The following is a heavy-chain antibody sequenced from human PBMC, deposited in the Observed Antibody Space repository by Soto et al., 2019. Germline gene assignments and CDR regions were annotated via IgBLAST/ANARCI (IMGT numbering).Heavy chain of an antibody. CDR1: GGTFSSYA. D-gene: IGHD3-22*01. Sequence: SVKVSWKASGGTFSSYAISWVRQAPGQGLEWMGGIIPIFGTANYAQKFQGRVTITADESTSTAYMELSSLRSEDTAVYYCARPRDSSGYLLDYWGQGTLVTVSS. CDR3: ARPRDSSGYLLDY. J-gene: IGHJ4*02. CDR2: IIPIFGTA. V-gene: IGHV1-69*13.